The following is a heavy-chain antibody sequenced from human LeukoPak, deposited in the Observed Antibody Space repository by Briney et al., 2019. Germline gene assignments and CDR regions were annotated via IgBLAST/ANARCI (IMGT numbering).Heavy chain of an antibody. CDR2: IGRSGGDT. Sequence: GGSLRLSCAASGFTFSTFAMNWVRQAPGKGLEWVSTIGRSGGDTLYANSVKGRFTISRDNSKNTLYLQMNSLRAEDTAVYYCARHWGVGSRYFDFWGQGTLVTVSS. D-gene: IGHD1-26*01. V-gene: IGHV3-23*01. J-gene: IGHJ4*02. CDR3: ARHWGVGSRYFDF. CDR1: GFTFSTFA.